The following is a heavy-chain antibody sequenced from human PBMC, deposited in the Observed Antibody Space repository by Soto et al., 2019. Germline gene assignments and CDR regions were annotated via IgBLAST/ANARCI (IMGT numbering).Heavy chain of an antibody. Sequence: QVQLQESGPGLVRPSQTLSLTCTVSGGSLNSGGYFWSWIRQVPGKGLEWIGYVYSGDIAYYNPSLQWRVTISLDTSKKQFSLTLTSVTAADTAIYFCAREVMTSVTRGWFDPWGQGTLVTVSS. J-gene: IGHJ5*02. CDR1: GGSLNSGGYF. CDR3: AREVMTSVTRGWFDP. D-gene: IGHD4-17*01. V-gene: IGHV4-31*03. CDR2: VYSGDIA.